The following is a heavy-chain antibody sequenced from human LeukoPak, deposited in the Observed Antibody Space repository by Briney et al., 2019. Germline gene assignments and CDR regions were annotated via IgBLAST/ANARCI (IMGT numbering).Heavy chain of an antibody. J-gene: IGHJ4*02. CDR2: ISSSSSYI. D-gene: IGHD3-3*01. CDR1: GFTLSSYS. Sequence: GGSLRLSCAASGFTLSSYSMNWVRQAPGKGLEWVSSISSSSSYIYYADSVKGRFTISRGNAKNSLYLQMNSLRAEDTAVYYCARPSEITIFGVDSPTDYWGQGTLVTVSS. V-gene: IGHV3-21*01. CDR3: ARPSEITIFGVDSPTDY.